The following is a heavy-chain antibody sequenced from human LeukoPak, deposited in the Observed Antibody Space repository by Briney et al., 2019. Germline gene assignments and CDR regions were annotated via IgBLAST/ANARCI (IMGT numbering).Heavy chain of an antibody. CDR1: GFTFSSYA. CDR2: ISGSGGST. D-gene: IGHD2-2*01. V-gene: IGHV3-23*01. Sequence: PGGSLRLSCAASGFTFSSYAMSWLRQAPGKGLEWVSAISGSGGSTYYADSVKGRFTISRDNSKNTLYLQMNRLRAEDTDVYYCAKLHCSSTSCSDFDYWGQGTLVTVSS. CDR3: AKLHCSSTSCSDFDY. J-gene: IGHJ4*02.